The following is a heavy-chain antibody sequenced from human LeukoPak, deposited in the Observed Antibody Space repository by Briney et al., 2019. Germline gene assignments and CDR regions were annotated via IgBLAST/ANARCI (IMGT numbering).Heavy chain of an antibody. CDR1: GGSISSYY. J-gene: IGHJ4*02. CDR2: IYYSGST. D-gene: IGHD3-10*01. Sequence: PSETLSLTCTVSGGSISSYYWSWIRQPPGKGLEWIGYIYYSGSTSYNPSLKSRVTISVGTSKNQFSLKLSSVTAADTAVYYCARQASYRGDYFDYWGQGTLVTVSS. V-gene: IGHV4-59*01. CDR3: ARQASYRGDYFDY.